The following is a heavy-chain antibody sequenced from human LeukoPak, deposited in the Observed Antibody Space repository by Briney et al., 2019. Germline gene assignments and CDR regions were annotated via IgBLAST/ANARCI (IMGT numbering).Heavy chain of an antibody. D-gene: IGHD3-9*01. V-gene: IGHV4-4*07. CDR3: ARDLRYFDWTSEYNWFDP. J-gene: IGHJ5*02. CDR1: GGSISSYY. Sequence: SETLSLTCTVSGGSISSYYWSWIRQPAGKGLEWIGRIYTSGSTNYNPSLKSRVTMSVDTSKDQFSLKLSSVTAADTAVYYCARDLRYFDWTSEYNWFDPWGQGTLVTVSS. CDR2: IYTSGST.